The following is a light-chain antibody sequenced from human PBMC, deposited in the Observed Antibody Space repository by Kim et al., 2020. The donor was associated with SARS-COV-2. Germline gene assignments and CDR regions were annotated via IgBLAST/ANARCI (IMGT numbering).Light chain of an antibody. V-gene: IGLV1-40*01. J-gene: IGLJ2*01. Sequence: GQRVTISCTRSRPDIGSGYDVHWYQHLPGTAPRLLIYGNTNRPSGVPDRFSASRSGTSASLTITGLQPEDEADYYCQSCDRSLSAVFGGGTQLTVL. CDR3: QSCDRSLSAV. CDR2: GNT. CDR1: RPDIGSGYD.